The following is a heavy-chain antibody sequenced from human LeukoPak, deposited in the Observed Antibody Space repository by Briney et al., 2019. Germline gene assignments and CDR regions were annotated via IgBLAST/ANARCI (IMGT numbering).Heavy chain of an antibody. CDR2: ISGTGGGSGGST. CDR1: GFTFSSYA. CDR3: AKHRSGIAASGSNY. V-gene: IGHV3-23*01. J-gene: IGHJ4*02. D-gene: IGHD6-13*01. Sequence: GGSLRLSCAASGFTFSSYAMSWVRQAPGEGLEWVSVSVISGTGGGSGGSTYYADSVKGRFTISRDDSKNTLYLQMNNLRVEDTAVYYCAKHRSGIAASGSNYWGQGTLVSVSS.